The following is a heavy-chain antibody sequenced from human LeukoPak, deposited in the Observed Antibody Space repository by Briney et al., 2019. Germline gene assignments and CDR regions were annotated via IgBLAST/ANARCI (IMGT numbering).Heavy chain of an antibody. Sequence: GGSLRLSCASSGVTFSIYTMSCGPQALGKGLEWVSRISATGGNTYHADFLKGRVTISRDNSKNTLYLHMNSLRAQDTAVYYCAKWLQGASLPYFAYWGQGTLVTVSS. D-gene: IGHD6-19*01. J-gene: IGHJ4*02. CDR2: ISATGGNT. V-gene: IGHV3-23*01. CDR3: AKWLQGASLPYFAY. CDR1: GVTFSIYT.